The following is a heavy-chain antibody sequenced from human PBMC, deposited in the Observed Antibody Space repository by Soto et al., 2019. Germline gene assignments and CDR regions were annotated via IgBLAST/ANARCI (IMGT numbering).Heavy chain of an antibody. J-gene: IGHJ1*01. CDR3: AKDRSSSSSNEYFQH. Sequence: GGSLRLSCAASGFTFSSYAMSWVRQAPGKGLEWVSAISGSGGSTYYADSVKGRFTISRDNSKNTLYLQMNSLRAEDTAVYYCAKDRSSSSSNEYFQHWGQGTLVTVSS. D-gene: IGHD6-13*01. CDR1: GFTFSSYA. CDR2: ISGSGGST. V-gene: IGHV3-23*01.